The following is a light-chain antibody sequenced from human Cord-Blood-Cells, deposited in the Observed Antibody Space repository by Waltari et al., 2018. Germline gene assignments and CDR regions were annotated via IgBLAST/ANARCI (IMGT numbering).Light chain of an antibody. CDR2: QDS. V-gene: IGLV3-1*01. CDR1: KLGDKY. CDR3: QAWDSSTGGV. Sequence: SYELTQPPSVSVSPGQTASITCSVDKLGDKYACWYQQKPGQSPVLVIYQDSKRPSGIPERFSGSNSGNTATLTISGTQAMDEADYYCQAWDSSTGGVFGGGTKLTVL. J-gene: IGLJ2*01.